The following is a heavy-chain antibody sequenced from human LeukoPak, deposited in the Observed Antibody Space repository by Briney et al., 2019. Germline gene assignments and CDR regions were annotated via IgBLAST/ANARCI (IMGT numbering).Heavy chain of an antibody. Sequence: SETLSLTCTVSGGSISSSSYYWGWIRQPPGKGLEWIGSIYYSGSTYYNPSLKSRVTISVDTSKNQFSLKLSSVTAADTAVYYCARHRWGRDSSSTRVFDYWGQGTLVTVSS. CDR2: IYYSGST. CDR3: ARHRWGRDSSSTRVFDY. V-gene: IGHV4-39*01. CDR1: GGSISSSSYY. J-gene: IGHJ4*02. D-gene: IGHD6-6*01.